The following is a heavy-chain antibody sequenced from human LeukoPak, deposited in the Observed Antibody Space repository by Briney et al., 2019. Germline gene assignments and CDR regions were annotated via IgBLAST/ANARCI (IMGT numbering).Heavy chain of an antibody. Sequence: ASVKVSCKASGYTFTSYGISWVRQAPGQGLEWMGWISAYNGNTNYAQKLQGRVTMTTDTSTSTAYMELRSLRSDDTAVYYCAREGSTAVGQWLVRYYYYGMGVWGQGTTVTVSS. V-gene: IGHV1-18*01. D-gene: IGHD6-19*01. CDR1: GYTFTSYG. J-gene: IGHJ6*02. CDR2: ISAYNGNT. CDR3: AREGSTAVGQWLVRYYYYGMGV.